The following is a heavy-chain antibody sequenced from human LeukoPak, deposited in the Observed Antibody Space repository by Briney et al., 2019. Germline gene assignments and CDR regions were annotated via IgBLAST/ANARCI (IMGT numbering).Heavy chain of an antibody. CDR1: GFTFSSYA. CDR3: AKSPTVDAAFDI. CDR2: IGYPGDST. J-gene: IGHJ3*02. Sequence: PGGSLRLSCAASGFTFSSYAMNWVRQTPGKGLEWVSGIGYPGDSTFYADSVKGRFTVSRDSSKNTLFLHMNSLRAEDTALYYCAKSPTVDAAFDIWGQGTMVTVSS. D-gene: IGHD4-23*01. V-gene: IGHV3-23*01.